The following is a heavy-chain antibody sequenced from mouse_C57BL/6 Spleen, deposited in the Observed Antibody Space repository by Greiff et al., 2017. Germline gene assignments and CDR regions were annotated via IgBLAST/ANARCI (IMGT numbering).Heavy chain of an antibody. CDR2: ISGGGGNT. D-gene: IGHD2-3*01. J-gene: IGHJ1*03. Sequence: EVMLVESGGGLVKPGGSLKLSCAASGFTFSSYTMSWVRQTPEKRLEWVATISGGGGNTYYPDSVKGRFTISRDNAKNTLYLQMSSLRSEDTALYYCARQIYDGSLYWYFDVWGTGTTVTVSS. CDR1: GFTFSSYT. V-gene: IGHV5-9*01. CDR3: ARQIYDGSLYWYFDV.